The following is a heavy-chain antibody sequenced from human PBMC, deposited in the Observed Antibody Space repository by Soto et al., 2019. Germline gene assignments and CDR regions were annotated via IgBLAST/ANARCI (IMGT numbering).Heavy chain of an antibody. CDR3: ARGRITVTTHFDY. CDR1: GGSFSGYY. CDR2: INHRGST. Sequence: QVQLQQWGAGLLKPSETLSLTCGVYGGSFSGYYWSWIRQSPEKGLEWIGEINHRGSTNYNPSLKSRVTISLDTSKIQFSLKLISVTAADTAVYYCARGRITVTTHFDYWGKGTLVTVSS. D-gene: IGHD4-17*01. J-gene: IGHJ4*02. V-gene: IGHV4-34*01.